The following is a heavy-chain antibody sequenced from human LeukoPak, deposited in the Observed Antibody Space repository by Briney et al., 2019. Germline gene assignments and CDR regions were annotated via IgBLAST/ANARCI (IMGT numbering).Heavy chain of an antibody. J-gene: IGHJ6*02. D-gene: IGHD1-14*01. V-gene: IGHV1-46*01. Sequence: ASVKVSCKASGGTLSSYAISWVRQAPGQGLEWMGIINPSGGSISYAQKFQGRVTMTRDMSTSTVYMELRSLRSDDTAVYYCARDRKGYYYGMDVWGQGTTITVSS. CDR2: INPSGGSI. CDR3: ARDRKGYYYGMDV. CDR1: GGTLSSYA.